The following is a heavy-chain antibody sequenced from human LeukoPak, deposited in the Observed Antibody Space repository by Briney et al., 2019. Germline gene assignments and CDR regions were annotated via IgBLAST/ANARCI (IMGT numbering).Heavy chain of an antibody. CDR2: ISSSSSYI. D-gene: IGHD1-7*01. J-gene: IGHJ4*02. CDR1: GFTFSSYS. V-gene: IGHV3-21*01. Sequence: GGSLRLSCAASGFTFSSYSMNWVRQAPGKGLEWVSSISSSSSYIYYADSVKGRFTISRDNAKNSLYLQMNSLRAEDTAVYYCATSLELLYYFDYGGLGTLVTVSS. CDR3: ATSLELLYYFDY.